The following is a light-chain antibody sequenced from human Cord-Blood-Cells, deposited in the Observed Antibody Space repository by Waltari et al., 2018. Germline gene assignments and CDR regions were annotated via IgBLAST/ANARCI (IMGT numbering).Light chain of an antibody. CDR3: SSYTSSSTLV. Sequence: SALTQPASVSGSPGQSITISCTGTSSDVGGHNSVSWYQQHPGKAPKLMIYDVSNRPSGVSNRFSGSKSGNTASLTISGLQAEDEADYYCSSYTSSSTLVFGTGTKVTVL. CDR1: SSDVGGHNS. CDR2: DVS. J-gene: IGLJ1*01. V-gene: IGLV2-14*01.